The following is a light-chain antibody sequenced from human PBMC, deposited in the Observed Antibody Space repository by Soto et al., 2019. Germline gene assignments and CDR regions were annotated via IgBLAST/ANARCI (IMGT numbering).Light chain of an antibody. CDR3: QHSDSFPLT. J-gene: IGKJ4*01. Sequence: DIQMTQSPSSVSASVGDRVTITCRASQGISSWLAWYQQKAGEAPKLLIYTASNLQSGVPSRFSGSGSGTDFTLPISGLQPEDSATYYCQHSDSFPLTFGGGTKVEIK. V-gene: IGKV1D-12*01. CDR2: TAS. CDR1: QGISSW.